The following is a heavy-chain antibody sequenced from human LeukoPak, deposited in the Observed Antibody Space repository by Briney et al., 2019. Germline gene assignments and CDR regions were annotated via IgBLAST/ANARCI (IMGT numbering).Heavy chain of an antibody. V-gene: IGHV4-34*01. CDR3: ARGPPNRGYSVYVWDY. J-gene: IGHJ4*02. CDR1: GGSFSGYY. D-gene: IGHD5/OR15-5a*01. Sequence: SETLSLTCAVSGGSFSGYYWSWIRQPPGKGLEWIGEINHSGSTNYNPSLKSRVTISVDTSKNQFSLKLSFVTAADTAVYYCARGPPNRGYSVYVWDYWGQGTLVTVSS. CDR2: INHSGST.